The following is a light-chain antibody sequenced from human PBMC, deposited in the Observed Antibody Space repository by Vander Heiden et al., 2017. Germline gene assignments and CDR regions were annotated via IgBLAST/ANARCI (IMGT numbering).Light chain of an antibody. Sequence: DIKMTQSPSTVSASVRDRVTITCRASQSISSWLAWYQQKPGKAPKLLIYKASSLESGVPSRFSGSGSGTEFTLTISSLQPDDFATYYCQQYRTFGQGTKVEIK. CDR2: KAS. CDR1: QSISSW. CDR3: QQYRT. V-gene: IGKV1-5*03. J-gene: IGKJ1*01.